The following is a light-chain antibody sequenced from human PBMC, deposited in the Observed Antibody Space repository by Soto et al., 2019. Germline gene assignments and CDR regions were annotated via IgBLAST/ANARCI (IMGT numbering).Light chain of an antibody. J-gene: IGKJ1*01. V-gene: IGKV3-20*01. CDR3: HQYGSSPTT. Sequence: EIVLTQSPGTLSLSPGERATLSCRASQSVSSSYLAWYQQKPGQAPRFLIYGTSSRATGIPDRFSGSGSGTDFSLTISRLEPEDFAVYYCHQYGSSPTTLGQGTMVDI. CDR2: GTS. CDR1: QSVSSSY.